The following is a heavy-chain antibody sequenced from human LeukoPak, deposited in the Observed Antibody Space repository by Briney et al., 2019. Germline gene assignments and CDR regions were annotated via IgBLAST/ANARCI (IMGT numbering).Heavy chain of an antibody. CDR2: IGTYNGNT. CDR1: GYTFTSYG. J-gene: IGHJ4*02. D-gene: IGHD5-12*01. CDR3: ARVGYSGYDWEWYFDY. Sequence: ASVKVSCKASGYTFTSYGISWVRQAPGQGLEWMGWIGTYNGNTNYAQKLQGRVTMTTDTSTSTAYMELRSLRSDDTAVYYCARVGYSGYDWEWYFDYWGQGTLVTVSS. V-gene: IGHV1-18*01.